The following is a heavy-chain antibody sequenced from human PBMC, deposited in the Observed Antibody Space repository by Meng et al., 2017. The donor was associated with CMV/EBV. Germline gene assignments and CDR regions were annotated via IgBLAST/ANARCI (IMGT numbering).Heavy chain of an antibody. D-gene: IGHD3-9*01. CDR2: IIPILGIA. J-gene: IGHJ6*02. CDR3: ARDSGRVLRYFDWVPPSGMDV. Sequence: SVKVSCKASGGTFSSYAISWVRQAPGQGLEWMGGIIPILGIANYAQKFQGRVTITADKSTSTAYMELSSLRSDDTAVYYCARDSGRVLRYFDWVPPSGMDVWGQGTTVTVSS. V-gene: IGHV1-69*10. CDR1: GGTFSSYA.